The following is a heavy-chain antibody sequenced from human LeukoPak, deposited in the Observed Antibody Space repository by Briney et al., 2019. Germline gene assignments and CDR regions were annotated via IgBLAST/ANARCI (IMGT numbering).Heavy chain of an antibody. CDR3: ASITIFGVVTDKSGY. D-gene: IGHD3-3*01. J-gene: IGHJ4*02. CDR2: ISSSGSTI. Sequence: GGSLRLSCAASGFTFSSYEMNWVRQAPGKGLEWVSYISSSGSTIYYADSVKSRFTISRDNAKNSLYLQMNSLRAEDTAVYYCASITIFGVVTDKSGYWGQGTLVTVSS. V-gene: IGHV3-48*03. CDR1: GFTFSSYE.